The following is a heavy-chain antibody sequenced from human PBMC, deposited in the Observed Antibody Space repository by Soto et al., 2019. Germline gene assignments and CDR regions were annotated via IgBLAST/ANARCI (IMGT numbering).Heavy chain of an antibody. V-gene: IGHV4-59*01. J-gene: IGHJ5*02. CDR3: ARDRGYCSSTSCRHWFDP. CDR2: IYYSGST. D-gene: IGHD2-2*01. Sequence: SWIRQPPGKGLEWIGYIYYSGSTNYNPSLKSRVTISVDTSKNQFSLKLSSVTAADTAVYYCARDRGYCSSTSCRHWFDPWGQGT.